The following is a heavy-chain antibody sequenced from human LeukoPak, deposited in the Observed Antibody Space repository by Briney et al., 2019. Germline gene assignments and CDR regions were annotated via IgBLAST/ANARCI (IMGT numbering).Heavy chain of an antibody. CDR2: ISAYNGNT. Sequence: GASVKVSCKASGYTFTSYGISWVRQAPGQGLEWMGWISAYNGNTNYAQKLQGRVTMTTDTSTSTAYMELRSLRSDDTAVYYCARDPGQQLLSNWFDPWGQGTLVTVSS. CDR3: ARDPGQQLLSNWFDP. D-gene: IGHD6-13*01. V-gene: IGHV1-18*01. CDR1: GYTFTSYG. J-gene: IGHJ5*02.